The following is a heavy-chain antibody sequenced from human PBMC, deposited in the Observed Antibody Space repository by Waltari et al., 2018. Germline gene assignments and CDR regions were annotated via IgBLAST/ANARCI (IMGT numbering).Heavy chain of an antibody. V-gene: IGHV4-59*08. CDR3: ATLGARYSNAFDV. Sequence: QVQLQESGPGLVKPSETLSLTCTLSGSFYYLSWIRQPPGKGLECLGYASYSGSTYYNPSLQSRVTILLGSSRNQFSLQLSSVTAADTAVYYCATLGARYSNAFDVWGQGTMVTVSS. J-gene: IGHJ3*01. CDR1: GSFYY. D-gene: IGHD2-15*01. CDR2: ASYSGST.